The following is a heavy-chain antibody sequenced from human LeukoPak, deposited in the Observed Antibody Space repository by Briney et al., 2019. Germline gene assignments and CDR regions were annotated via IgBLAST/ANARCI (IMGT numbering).Heavy chain of an antibody. J-gene: IGHJ5*02. CDR1: GGSFSGYY. V-gene: IGHV4-34*01. D-gene: IGHD3-9*01. CDR3: ARGLRFPRFLTLRNWFDP. Sequence: SETLSLTCAVYGGSFSGYYWSWIRQPPGKGLEWIGEINYSGSTNYNPSLKSRVTLSVDTSKNQFSLKLSSVTAADTAVYYCARGLRFPRFLTLRNWFDPWGQGTLVTVSS. CDR2: INYSGST.